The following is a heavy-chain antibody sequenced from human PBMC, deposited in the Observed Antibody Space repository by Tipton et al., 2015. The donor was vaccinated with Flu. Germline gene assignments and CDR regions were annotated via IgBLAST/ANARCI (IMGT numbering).Heavy chain of an antibody. D-gene: IGHD7-27*01. CDR2: IGGGGGA. CDR3: AKSLLGGMDV. J-gene: IGHJ6*02. CDR1: GFTFSTYA. Sequence: SLRLSCVASGFTFSTYAMSWVRQAPGEGLEWVSGIGGGGGAYYADSVKGRFTISRDNSKNTLYLQMNSLRAEDTALYYCAKSLLGGMDVWGQGTTVTVSS. V-gene: IGHV3-23*01.